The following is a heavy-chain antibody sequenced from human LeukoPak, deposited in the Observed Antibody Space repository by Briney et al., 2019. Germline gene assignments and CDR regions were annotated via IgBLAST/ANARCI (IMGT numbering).Heavy chain of an antibody. D-gene: IGHD6-19*01. Sequence: GRSLRLSCAASGFTFSSYGMHWVRQAPGKGLEWVAVISYDGSNKYYADSVKGRFTISRDNSKNMLYLQMNSLRAEDTAVYYCAKDRASSGWLKSYYYGMDVWGQGTTVTVSS. CDR3: AKDRASSGWLKSYYYGMDV. CDR1: GFTFSSYG. V-gene: IGHV3-30*18. CDR2: ISYDGSNK. J-gene: IGHJ6*02.